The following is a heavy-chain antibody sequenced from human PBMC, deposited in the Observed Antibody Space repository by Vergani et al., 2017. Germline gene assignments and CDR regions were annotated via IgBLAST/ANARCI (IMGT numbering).Heavy chain of an antibody. Sequence: QVQLVQSGAEVKKPWASAQVSCKASGYPFTGYYMHWVRQAPGQGLEWMVWINPNSGGTNYAQKFQGRVTMTRDTSISTAYMELSRLRSDDTAVYYCARDLLAWEVYYYYGMDVWGQXP. V-gene: IGHV1-2*02. CDR3: ARDLLAWEVYYYYGMDV. CDR1: GYPFTGYY. D-gene: IGHD1-26*01. J-gene: IGHJ6*02. CDR2: INPNSGGT.